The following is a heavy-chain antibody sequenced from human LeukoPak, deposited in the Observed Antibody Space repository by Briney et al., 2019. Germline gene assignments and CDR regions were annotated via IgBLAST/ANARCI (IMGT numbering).Heavy chain of an antibody. Sequence: GESLKISCKGSGYSFTSYWIGWVRQMPGQGLEWMGIIYPDDSNTIYGPSFQGQVTISADKSNNTAYLEWSSLKASDTAIYYCARQGAAGKYYYYYMDVWGKGTTVTVSS. V-gene: IGHV5-51*01. J-gene: IGHJ6*03. CDR3: ARQGAAGKYYYYYMDV. CDR2: IYPDDSNT. D-gene: IGHD6-13*01. CDR1: GYSFTSYW.